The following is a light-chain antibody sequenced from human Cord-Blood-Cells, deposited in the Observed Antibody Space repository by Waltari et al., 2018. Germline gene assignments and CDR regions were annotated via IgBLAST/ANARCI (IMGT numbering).Light chain of an antibody. V-gene: IGLV2-23*01. Sequence: QSALTQPASVSGSPGQSITISCTGTSSDVGSYNLFSWDQQHPGKAPKLMIYEGSKRPSGVSNRFSGSKSGNTASLTISGLQAEDEADYYCCSYAGSNWVFGGGTKLTVL. CDR2: EGS. CDR3: CSYAGSNWV. CDR1: SSDVGSYNL. J-gene: IGLJ3*02.